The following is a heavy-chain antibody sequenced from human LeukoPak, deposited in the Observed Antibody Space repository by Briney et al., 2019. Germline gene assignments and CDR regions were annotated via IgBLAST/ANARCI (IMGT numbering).Heavy chain of an antibody. CDR1: GFTFSDYY. D-gene: IGHD6-13*01. J-gene: IGHJ6*03. Sequence: KSGGSLRLSCAASGFTFSDYYMSWIRQAPGKGLEWVSYISSSGSTIYYADSVKGRFTISRDNAKNSLYLQMNSLRAEDTAVYYCARSGYSSSWYQAGHYYYYMDVWGKGTTVTVSS. V-gene: IGHV3-11*04. CDR2: ISSSGSTI. CDR3: ARSGYSSSWYQAGHYYYYMDV.